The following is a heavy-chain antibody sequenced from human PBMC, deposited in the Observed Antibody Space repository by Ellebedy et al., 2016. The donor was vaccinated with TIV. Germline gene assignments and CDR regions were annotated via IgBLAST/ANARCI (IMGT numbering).Heavy chain of an antibody. D-gene: IGHD6-6*01. CDR1: GGSITSGDHY. CDR3: ARGDSSSSRIYY. CDR2: IYSSGST. J-gene: IGHJ4*02. Sequence: MPPETLSLTCTVSGGSITSGDHYWSWTRTPPGKGLEWIGYIYSSGSTYYNPSLKSRVTISVDTSKDEFSLKLSSVTAADTAVYYCARGDSSSSRIYYWGQGTLVTVSS. V-gene: IGHV4-30-4*01.